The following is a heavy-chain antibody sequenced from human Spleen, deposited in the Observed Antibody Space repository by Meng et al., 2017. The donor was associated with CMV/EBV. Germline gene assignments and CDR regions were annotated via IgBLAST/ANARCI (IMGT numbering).Heavy chain of an antibody. Sequence: SETLSLTCTVSGGSISSYHWSWIRQPPGKELEWIGYIYYSGSTNYNPSLKSRVTISVDTSKNQFSLKLSSVTAADTAVYYCARAGRDYYGSGKVYYGMDVWGQGTTVTVSS. CDR3: ARAGRDYYGSGKVYYGMDV. J-gene: IGHJ6*02. CDR2: IYYSGST. V-gene: IGHV4-59*01. CDR1: GGSISSYH. D-gene: IGHD3-10*01.